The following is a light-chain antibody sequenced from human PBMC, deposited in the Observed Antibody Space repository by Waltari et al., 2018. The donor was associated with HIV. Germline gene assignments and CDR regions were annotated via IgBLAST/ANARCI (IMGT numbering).Light chain of an antibody. CDR1: SPRPYY. Sequence: SSALTQHPAVSVALGQTVRITCQGDSPRPYYASWYQQKPGQAPVLVIYGKNVRPSGIPDRFSGSNSGNTASLTITGAQAEDEGDYYCNSRDSSGDHLKFGGGTKLTVL. J-gene: IGLJ2*01. V-gene: IGLV3-19*01. CDR3: NSRDSSGDHLK. CDR2: GKN.